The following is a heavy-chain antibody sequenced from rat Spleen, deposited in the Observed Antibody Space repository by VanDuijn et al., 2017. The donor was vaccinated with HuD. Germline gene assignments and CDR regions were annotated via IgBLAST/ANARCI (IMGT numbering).Heavy chain of an antibody. J-gene: IGHJ4*01. Sequence: EVQLVESDGGLVQPGRSLKLSCAASGFTFSDYAMAWVRQAPKKGLEWVATIIYDGSSTYYRDSVKGRFTISRDNAKSTLYLQLDSLRSEDTATYYCARSRYSSPYVMDAWGQGASVTVSS. V-gene: IGHV5-17*01. CDR2: IIYDGSST. D-gene: IGHD1-2*01. CDR1: GFTFSDYA. CDR3: ARSRYSSPYVMDA.